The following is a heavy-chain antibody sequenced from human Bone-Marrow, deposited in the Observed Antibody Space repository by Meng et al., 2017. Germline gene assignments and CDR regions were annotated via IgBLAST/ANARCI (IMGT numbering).Heavy chain of an antibody. CDR1: GFTFSDYA. CDR3: TRVTVYCSSTSCYFDAFDI. D-gene: IGHD2-2*01. J-gene: IGHJ3*02. Sequence: GESLKISCTASGFTFSDYAMSWVRQAPGKGLEWVGFIRSKAYGGTTEYAASVKGRFTISRDDSKSIAYLQMNSLKTEDTAVYYCTRVTVYCSSTSCYFDAFDIWGQGTMVTVSS. CDR2: IRSKAYGGTT. V-gene: IGHV3-49*04.